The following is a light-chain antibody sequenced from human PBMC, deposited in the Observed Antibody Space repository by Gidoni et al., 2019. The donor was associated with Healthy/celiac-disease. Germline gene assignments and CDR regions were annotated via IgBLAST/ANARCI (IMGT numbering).Light chain of an antibody. V-gene: IGKV1-8*01. CDR1: QGISSY. CDR3: QQYYSYPPT. J-gene: IGKJ1*01. CDR2: AAS. Sequence: AIRLPPSPSSFSASTGDRVTITCRASQGISSYLAWYQQKPGKALKLLIYAASTMQSGVPSRFSGSGSGTDFTLTISCLQSEDFATYYCQQYYSYPPTFXXXTKVEIK.